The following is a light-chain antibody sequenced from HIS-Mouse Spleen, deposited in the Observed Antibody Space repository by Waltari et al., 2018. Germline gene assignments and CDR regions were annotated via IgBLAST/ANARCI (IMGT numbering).Light chain of an antibody. V-gene: IGLV3-25*03. CDR1: ALPKQY. J-gene: IGLJ3*02. CDR3: QSADSSGTYWV. Sequence: SYELTQPPSVSVSPGQTARITCSGDALPKQYAYGYQQKPGQAPVLVIYKDSERPSGIPERFSGSSSGTTVTLTSSGVQAEDEADYYCQSADSSGTYWVFGGGTKLTVL. CDR2: KDS.